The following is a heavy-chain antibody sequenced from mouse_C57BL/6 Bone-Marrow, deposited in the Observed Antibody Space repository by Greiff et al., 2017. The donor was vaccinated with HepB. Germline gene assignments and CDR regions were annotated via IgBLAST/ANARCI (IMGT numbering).Heavy chain of an antibody. J-gene: IGHJ4*01. V-gene: IGHV5-4*01. CDR2: ISDGGSYT. Sequence: EVQRVESGGGLVKPGGSLKLSCAASGFTFSSYAMSWVRQTPEKRLEWVATISDGGSYTYYPDNVKGRFTISRDNAKNNLYLQMSHLKSEDTAMYYCARDRLRRGYAMDYWGQGTSVTVSS. CDR1: GFTFSSYA. CDR3: ARDRLRRGYAMDY. D-gene: IGHD2-4*01.